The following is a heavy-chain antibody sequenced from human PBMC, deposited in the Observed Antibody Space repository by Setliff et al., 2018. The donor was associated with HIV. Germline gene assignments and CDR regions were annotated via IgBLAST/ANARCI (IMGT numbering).Heavy chain of an antibody. Sequence: SVKVSCKASGFTFTSSAVQWVRQARGQRLEWIGWIVVGSGNTNYAQKFQERVTITRDMSTSTAYMELGSLRSEDTAVYYCAADGTGGGYQQLVLSYYYYGMDVWGQGTTVTVSS. V-gene: IGHV1-58*01. J-gene: IGHJ6*02. CDR1: GFTFTSSA. CDR3: AADGTGGGYQQLVLSYYYYGMDV. CDR2: IVVGSGNT. D-gene: IGHD6-13*01.